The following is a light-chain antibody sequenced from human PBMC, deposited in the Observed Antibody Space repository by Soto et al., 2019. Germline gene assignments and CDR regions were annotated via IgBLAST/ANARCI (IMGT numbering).Light chain of an antibody. CDR2: DAS. CDR1: QSVSSY. CDR3: QQRSDWPLT. Sequence: PGERATLSCRASQSVSSYFAWYQQKPGQAPRLLIYDASTRAADIPARFSGSGSGTDFTLTISSLEPEDFAVYYCQQRSDWPLTFCGGTKVEIK. J-gene: IGKJ4*01. V-gene: IGKV3-11*01.